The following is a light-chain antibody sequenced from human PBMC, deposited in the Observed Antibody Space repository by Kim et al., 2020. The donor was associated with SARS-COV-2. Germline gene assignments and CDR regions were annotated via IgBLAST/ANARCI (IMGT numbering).Light chain of an antibody. CDR2: EVT. CDR1: SSDVGAYNY. Sequence: QSALTQPPSASESPGQSVTISCTGTSSDVGAYNYVSWYQQHPGKAPKLMIYEVTKRPSGVPDRFSGSKSGNTASLTVSGLQPEDEADYYCSSYAGSNIVVFGGGTQRTVL. J-gene: IGLJ2*01. CDR3: SSYAGSNIVV. V-gene: IGLV2-8*01.